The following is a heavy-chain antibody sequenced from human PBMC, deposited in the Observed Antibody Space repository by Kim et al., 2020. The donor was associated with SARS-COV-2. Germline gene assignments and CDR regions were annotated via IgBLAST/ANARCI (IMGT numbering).Heavy chain of an antibody. CDR1: GGSFSGYY. V-gene: IGHV4-34*01. CDR2: INHSGST. J-gene: IGHJ3*02. Sequence: SETLSLTCAVYGGSFSGYYWSWIRQPPGKGLEWIGEINHSGSTNYNPSLKSRVTISVDTSKNQFSLKLSSVTAADTAVYYCAREGRGYSSSWRRVHDAFDIWGQGTMVTVSS. CDR3: AREGRGYSSSWRRVHDAFDI. D-gene: IGHD6-13*01.